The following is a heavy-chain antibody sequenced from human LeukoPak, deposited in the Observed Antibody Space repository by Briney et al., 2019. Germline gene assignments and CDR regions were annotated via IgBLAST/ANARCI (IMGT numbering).Heavy chain of an antibody. CDR2: ISSNGNTI. D-gene: IGHD5-24*01. Sequence: PGGSLRLSCAASGFTFRNYYMIWIRQATGKGLEWLSYISSNGNTIYYADSVRGRFTVSRDNVKNSLFVEMNSLRAEDTAVYYCARDGYNYFDFWDQGTLSPSPQ. CDR3: ARDGYNYFDF. CDR1: GFTFRNYY. J-gene: IGHJ4*02. V-gene: IGHV3-11*01.